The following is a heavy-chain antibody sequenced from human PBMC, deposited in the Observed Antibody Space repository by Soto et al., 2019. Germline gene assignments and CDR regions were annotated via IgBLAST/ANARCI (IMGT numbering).Heavy chain of an antibody. J-gene: IGHJ4*02. V-gene: IGHV3-7*05. CDR1: GFTFSSYW. CDR3: ARDPRGGVGLYFYSSSWFYYFDY. Sequence: GGSLRLSCAASGFTFSSYWMSWVRQAPGKGLEWVANIKQDGSEKYYVDSVKGRFTISRDNAKNSLYLQMNSLRAEDTAVYYCARDPRGGVGLYFYSSSWFYYFDYWGQGTLVTVSS. CDR2: IKQDGSEK. D-gene: IGHD6-13*01.